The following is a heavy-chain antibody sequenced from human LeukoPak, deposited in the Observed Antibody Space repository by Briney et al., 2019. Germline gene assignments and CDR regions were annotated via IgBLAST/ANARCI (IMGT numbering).Heavy chain of an antibody. V-gene: IGHV4-39*01. D-gene: IGHD5-18*01. CDR3: ATRTRGYSYAAFDY. J-gene: IGHJ4*02. CDR1: GGSISSSSYY. Sequence: PSETLSLTCTVSGGSISSSSYYWGWIRQPPGKGLEWIGSIYYSGSTYYNPSLKSRVTISVDTSKNQFSLKLSSVSAADTAVYYCATRTRGYSYAAFDYWGQGTLVTVSS. CDR2: IYYSGST.